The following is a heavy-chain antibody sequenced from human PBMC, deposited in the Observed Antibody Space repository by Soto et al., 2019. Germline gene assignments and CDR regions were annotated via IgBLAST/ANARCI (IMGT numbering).Heavy chain of an antibody. CDR1: GFSLSTSGVG. V-gene: IGHV2-5*02. D-gene: IGHD3-9*01. CDR2: IYWDDDK. J-gene: IGHJ4*02. CDR3: AHSIRYFDWLHRYFDY. Sequence: QITLKESGPTLVKPTQTLTLTCTSSGFSLSTSGVGVGWIRQPPGKALEWLALIYWDDDKRYSPSLKSRLTITKDTSKNQVVLTMTNMDPVDTATYYCAHSIRYFDWLHRYFDYWGQGTLVTVSS.